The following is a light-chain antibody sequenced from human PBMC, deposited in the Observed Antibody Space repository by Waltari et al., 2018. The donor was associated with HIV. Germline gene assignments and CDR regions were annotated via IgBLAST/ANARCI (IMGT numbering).Light chain of an antibody. CDR1: SSNIGSTT. V-gene: IGLV1-44*01. CDR3: AAWDDSLNGVV. J-gene: IGLJ2*01. CDR2: SNN. Sequence: QSVLTQPPSASGTPGQRVTISCSGSSSNIGSTTVNWYQQLPGTAPKLLIYSNNQRPSGVPDRFSGSKSGTSASLAISGLQSEDEADYYCAAWDDSLNGVVFGGGTKLTVL.